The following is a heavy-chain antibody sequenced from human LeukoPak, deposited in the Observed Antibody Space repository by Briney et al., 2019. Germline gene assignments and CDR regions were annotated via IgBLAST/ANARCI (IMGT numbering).Heavy chain of an antibody. Sequence: SETLSLTCTVAGGSISSSSSYWGWIRQPPGKGLEWIGTTYNSWRNYYNPSLKSRVTISGDTSKNQFSLKVTSVTAADTAVYYCARFSGYIYGYDYWGQGTLVTVSS. CDR3: ARFSGYIYGYDY. CDR1: GGSISSSSSY. V-gene: IGHV4-39*01. J-gene: IGHJ4*02. D-gene: IGHD5-18*01. CDR2: TYNSWRN.